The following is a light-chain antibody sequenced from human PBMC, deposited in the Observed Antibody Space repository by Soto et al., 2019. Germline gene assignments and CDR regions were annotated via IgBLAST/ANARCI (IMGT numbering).Light chain of an antibody. Sequence: QSVLTQPPSASGSPGQSVTISCTGKSSDVGGYNYVSWYRHHPGKAPQLMIYEVNKRPSGAPDRFSGSKSGNTASLTVSGLQPEDEADYYCSSYGGSNNYVFGSGTKVTVL. CDR1: SSDVGGYNY. J-gene: IGLJ1*01. CDR2: EVN. CDR3: SSYGGSNNYV. V-gene: IGLV2-8*01.